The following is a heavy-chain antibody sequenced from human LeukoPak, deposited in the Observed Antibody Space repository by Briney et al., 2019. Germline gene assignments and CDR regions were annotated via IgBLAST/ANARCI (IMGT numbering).Heavy chain of an antibody. J-gene: IGHJ4*02. D-gene: IGHD2-2*01. CDR2: ISSNSITI. CDR1: GFTFSSYS. Sequence: PGGSLRLSCAASGFTFSSYSMNWVRQAPGKGLEWISYISSNSITIYYADSVKGRFTISRDNAKNSLYLQMNSLRAEDTAVYYCARAPYCSTTSCYVRYFDYWGQGTLVTVSS. V-gene: IGHV3-48*01. CDR3: ARAPYCSTTSCYVRYFDY.